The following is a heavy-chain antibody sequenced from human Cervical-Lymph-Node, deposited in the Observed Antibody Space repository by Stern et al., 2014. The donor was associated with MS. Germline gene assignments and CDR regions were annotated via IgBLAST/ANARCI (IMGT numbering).Heavy chain of an antibody. V-gene: IGHV3-30-3*01. CDR1: EFAFSHYT. CDR3: ARTNTYFDAFDL. Sequence: MQLVESGGGVVQPGRSLRLSCAASEFAFSHYTMHWVRQAPGKGLEWVATIPLDGTDKYHAHSVRGRFPISRDKSKNTLDLQMNSLGTEDTALYYCARTNTYFDAFDLWGQGTMVTVSS. J-gene: IGHJ3*01. D-gene: IGHD2/OR15-2a*01. CDR2: IPLDGTDK.